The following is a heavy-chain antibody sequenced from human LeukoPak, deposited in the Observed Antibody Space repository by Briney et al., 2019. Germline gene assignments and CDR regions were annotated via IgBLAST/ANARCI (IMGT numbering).Heavy chain of an antibody. CDR2: ISYDGSNK. J-gene: IGHJ4*02. Sequence: PGRFLRLSCAASGFTFSSYGMHWVRQAPGKGLEWVAVISYDGSNKYYADSVKGRFTISRDNSKNTLYLQMNSLRAEDTAVYYCARGIAAAADYWGQGTLVTVSS. V-gene: IGHV3-30*03. D-gene: IGHD6-13*01. CDR1: GFTFSSYG. CDR3: ARGIAAAADY.